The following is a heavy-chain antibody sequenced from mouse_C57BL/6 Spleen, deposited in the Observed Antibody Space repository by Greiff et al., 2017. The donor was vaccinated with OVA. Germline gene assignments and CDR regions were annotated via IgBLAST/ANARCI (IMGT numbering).Heavy chain of an antibody. D-gene: IGHD4-1*01. V-gene: IGHV1-52*01. CDR2: IDPSDSET. CDR3: ARLTGTAMDY. J-gene: IGHJ4*01. Sequence: QVQLQQPGAELVRPGSSVKLSCKASGYTFTSYWMHWVKQRPIQGLEWIGNIDPSDSETHYNQKFKDKATLTVDKSSSTAYMQLSSLTSEDSAVYYCARLTGTAMDYWGQGTSVTVSS. CDR1: GYTFTSYW.